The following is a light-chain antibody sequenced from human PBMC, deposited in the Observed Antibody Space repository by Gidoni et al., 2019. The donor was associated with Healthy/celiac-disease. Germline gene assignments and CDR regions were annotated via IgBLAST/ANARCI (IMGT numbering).Light chain of an antibody. CDR3: LQDYNSPFT. Sequence: AIQMTQSPSSLSASVGDSVTITCRASPGIRNDLGWYQQKPGKAPKLLIYAASSLPSGVPSRFSGSGSGTDFTLTISSLQPEDFAIYYCLQDYNSPFTFGHGTKVDIK. CDR2: AAS. CDR1: PGIRND. J-gene: IGKJ3*01. V-gene: IGKV1-6*01.